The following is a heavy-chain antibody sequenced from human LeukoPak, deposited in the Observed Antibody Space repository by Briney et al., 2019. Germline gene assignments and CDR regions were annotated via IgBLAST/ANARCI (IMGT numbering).Heavy chain of an antibody. V-gene: IGHV4-59*12. CDR3: ARSPKGYGSGRGWFDP. D-gene: IGHD3-10*01. J-gene: IGHJ5*02. CDR2: IYYSGST. Sequence: SETLSLTCTVSGGSISSYYWSWIRQPPGKGLEWIGYIYYSGSTNYNPSLKSRVTISIDTSKNQFSLKLSSVTAADTAVYYCARSPKGYGSGRGWFDPWGQGTLVTVSS. CDR1: GGSISSYY.